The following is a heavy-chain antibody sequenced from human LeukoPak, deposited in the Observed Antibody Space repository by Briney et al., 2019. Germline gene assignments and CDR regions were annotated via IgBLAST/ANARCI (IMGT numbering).Heavy chain of an antibody. Sequence: GGSLRLSCAASGFTFSSYGMHWVRQAPGKGLEWVAVISYDGSNKYYADSVKGRFTISRDNSKNTLYLQMNSLRAEDTAVYYCAKDYYDSSGLTSDAFDIWGQGTMVTVSS. J-gene: IGHJ3*02. V-gene: IGHV3-30*18. CDR1: GFTFSSYG. CDR3: AKDYYDSSGLTSDAFDI. D-gene: IGHD3-22*01. CDR2: ISYDGSNK.